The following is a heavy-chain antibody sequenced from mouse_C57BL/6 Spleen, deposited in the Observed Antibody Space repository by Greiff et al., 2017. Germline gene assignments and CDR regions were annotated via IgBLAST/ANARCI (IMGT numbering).Heavy chain of an antibody. CDR2: ISSGGDYI. Sequence: DVMLVESGEGLVKPGGSLKLSCAASGFTFSSYAMSWVRQTPEKRLEWVAYISSGGDYIYYADTVKGRFTISRDNARNTLYLQMSSLKSEDTAMYYCTRVGDYDFYAMDYWGQGTSVTVSS. V-gene: IGHV5-9-1*02. CDR1: GFTFSSYA. CDR3: TRVGDYDFYAMDY. D-gene: IGHD2-4*01. J-gene: IGHJ4*01.